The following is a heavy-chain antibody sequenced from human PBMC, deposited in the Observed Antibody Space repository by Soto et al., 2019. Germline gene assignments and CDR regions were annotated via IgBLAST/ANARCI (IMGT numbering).Heavy chain of an antibody. CDR1: GGTFNTYT. Sequence: QVHLTQSGAEVKKPGSSVKVSCKAAGGTFNTYTLFWVRQAPGHGLEWMGRILPMLTVTNSAQKFQDRLTLTADKSTGTAFMELTSLRSDDTAVYYCSIGSWSAETFDVWGQGTMVTVSS. CDR3: SIGSWSAETFDV. D-gene: IGHD2-2*01. J-gene: IGHJ3*01. CDR2: ILPMLTVT. V-gene: IGHV1-69*02.